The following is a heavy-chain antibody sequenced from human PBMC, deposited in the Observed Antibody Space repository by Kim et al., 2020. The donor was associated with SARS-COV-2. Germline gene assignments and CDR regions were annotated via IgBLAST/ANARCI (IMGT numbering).Heavy chain of an antibody. J-gene: IGHJ4*02. CDR2: ISFDGIHK. CDR1: GFTFSNYA. V-gene: IGHV3-30*03. CDR3: VRDLRCGGGSSSCLDQ. Sequence: GGSLRLSCAASGFTFSNYAMHWVRQPPGKGLEWVTSISFDGIHKYYADSVKGRFTISRDNSKNTLSLEMNSLRAEDTAGYYCVRDLRCGGGSSSCLDQWGQGTLVTVSS. D-gene: IGHD6-6*01.